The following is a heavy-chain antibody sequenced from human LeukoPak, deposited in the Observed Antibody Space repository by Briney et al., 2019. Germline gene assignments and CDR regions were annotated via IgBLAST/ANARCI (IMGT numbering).Heavy chain of an antibody. CDR2: ITYTGST. D-gene: IGHD3-3*01. V-gene: IGHV4-59*11. J-gene: IGHJ4*02. CDR1: GGSFSDHN. Sequence: PSETLSLTCTVSGGSFSDHNWSWLRQPPGKGLGWSGYITYTGSTDYNPSLMSRVSISVETSKRQVSLRLTSVTTADTAVYYCAKAGASLRFLQHFPLLYFDFWGQGTLLTVSS. CDR3: AKAGASLRFLQHFPLLYFDF.